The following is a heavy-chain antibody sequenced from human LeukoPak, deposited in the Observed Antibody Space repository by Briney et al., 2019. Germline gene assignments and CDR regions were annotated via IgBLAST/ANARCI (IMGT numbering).Heavy chain of an antibody. CDR2: MNPNSGNT. Sequence: ASVKVSCKASGYTFTSYDINWVRQATGQGLEWMGWMNPNSGNTGYAQKFQGRVTITRNTSISTAYMELSSLRSEDTAVYYCARILWFGEYYFDYWGQGTLVTVSS. V-gene: IGHV1-8*01. D-gene: IGHD3-10*01. CDR3: ARILWFGEYYFDY. CDR1: GYTFTSYD. J-gene: IGHJ4*02.